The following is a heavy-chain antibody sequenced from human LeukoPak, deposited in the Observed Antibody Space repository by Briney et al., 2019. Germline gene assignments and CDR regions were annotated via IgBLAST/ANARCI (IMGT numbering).Heavy chain of an antibody. CDR1: GFTFSSYG. Sequence: KPGGSLRLSCAASGFTFSSYGMSWVRQAPGKGLEWVSAISGSGGSTYYADSVKGRFTISRDNSKNTLYLQMNSLRAEDTAVYYCAKVGSTSYYMDVWGKGTTVTISS. V-gene: IGHV3-23*01. CDR3: AKVGSTSYYMDV. D-gene: IGHD2-2*01. CDR2: ISGSGGST. J-gene: IGHJ6*03.